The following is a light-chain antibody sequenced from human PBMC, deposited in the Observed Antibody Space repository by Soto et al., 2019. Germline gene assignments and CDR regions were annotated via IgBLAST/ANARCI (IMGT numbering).Light chain of an antibody. CDR3: SSYSRSRTPYV. J-gene: IGLJ1*01. Sequence: QSVLTQPASVSGSPGQSITISCTGTKYDLGAYNFVSWYQQHPGKAPKLMIYEVSNRPSGVSNRFSGSKSGSTASLTISGLQTEDEADYYCSSYSRSRTPYVFGTGTKVTV. V-gene: IGLV2-14*01. CDR2: EVS. CDR1: KYDLGAYNF.